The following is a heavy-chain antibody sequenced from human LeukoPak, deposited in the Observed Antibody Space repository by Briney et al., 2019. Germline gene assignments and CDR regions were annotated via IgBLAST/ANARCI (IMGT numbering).Heavy chain of an antibody. J-gene: IGHJ5*02. V-gene: IGHV5-51*01. CDR2: IYPGDSDT. CDR1: GYSFTSYW. D-gene: IGHD3-10*01. CDR3: ARSVHYGSGSYYSPLSP. Sequence: GESLKISCKGSGYSFTSYWIGWVRQMPGKGLEWMGIIYPGDSDTRYSPSFQGQVTISADKSISTAYLQWSSLKASDTAMCYCARSVHYGSGSYYSPLSPWGQGTLVTVSS.